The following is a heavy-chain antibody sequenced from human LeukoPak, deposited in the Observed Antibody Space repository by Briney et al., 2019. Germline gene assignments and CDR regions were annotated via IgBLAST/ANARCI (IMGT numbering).Heavy chain of an antibody. CDR3: AKGEFHFNTCSFDY. J-gene: IGHJ4*02. CDR1: GFTFSSG. CDR2: ISYDGNHK. Sequence: GTSLRLSCAASGFTFSSGMHWVRQAPGKGLEWVAVISYDGNHKYYGDSVKGRFTISRDNSRNTLYLQMDSLKTEDTAVYYCAKGEFHFNTCSFDYWGQGTLVTVSS. D-gene: IGHD2-15*01. V-gene: IGHV3-30*18.